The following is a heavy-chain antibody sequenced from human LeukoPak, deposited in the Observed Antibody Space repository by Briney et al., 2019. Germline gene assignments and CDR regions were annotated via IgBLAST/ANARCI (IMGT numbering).Heavy chain of an antibody. D-gene: IGHD1-26*01. CDR3: AKDRTVGASYWYFDL. J-gene: IGHJ2*01. V-gene: IGHV3-23*01. Sequence: GGSLRLSCAASGFTVSLYYMTWVRQAPGKGLEWVSGISSSGSGDNTYYADSVKGRFTISRDSSKNTLFLHMNTLRAEDTAIYYCAKDRTVGASYWYFDLWGRGTLVTVSS. CDR1: GFTVSLYY. CDR2: ISSSGSGDNT.